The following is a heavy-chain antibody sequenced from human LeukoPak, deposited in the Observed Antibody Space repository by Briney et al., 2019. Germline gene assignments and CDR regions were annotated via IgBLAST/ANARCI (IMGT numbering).Heavy chain of an antibody. D-gene: IGHD2-2*01. J-gene: IGHJ6*03. CDR3: AKDHRSQYCSSTSCDYYYYYYYMDV. CDR2: IRYDGSNK. V-gene: IGHV3-30*02. Sequence: GGSLRLSRAASGFTFSSYGMHWVRQAPGKGLEWEAFIRYDGSNKYYADSVKGRFTISRDNSKNTLYLQMNSLRAEDTAVYYCAKDHRSQYCSSTSCDYYYYYYYMDVWGKGTTVTVSS. CDR1: GFTFSSYG.